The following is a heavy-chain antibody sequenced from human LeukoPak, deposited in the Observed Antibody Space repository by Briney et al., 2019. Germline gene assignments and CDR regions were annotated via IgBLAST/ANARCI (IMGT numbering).Heavy chain of an antibody. CDR2: IKQDGSEK. V-gene: IGHV3-7*03. D-gene: IGHD2-8*02. J-gene: IGHJ4*02. CDR3: ARGWSKFDY. CDR1: GLTFSSYW. Sequence: PGGSLRLSCAPSGLTFSSYWMTWARQERGKGLEWVANIKQDGSEKHYVDSVKGRFTISRDNAKNSLYLQMNSLRAEDTAVYYCARGWSKFDYWGQGTLVTVSS.